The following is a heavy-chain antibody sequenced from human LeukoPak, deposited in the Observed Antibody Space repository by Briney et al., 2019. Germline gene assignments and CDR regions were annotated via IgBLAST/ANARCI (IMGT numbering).Heavy chain of an antibody. J-gene: IGHJ5*02. CDR3: AKETVSSGSNWFDP. V-gene: IGHV3-30*18. Sequence: PGGSLRLSCAAPGFTCSSYGMHWVRQAPGKGLEWVAVISYDGSNKYYTDSVKSRFTISGDNSKNTLYLQMNSLRAEDTAVYYCAKETVSSGSNWFDPWGQGTLVTVSS. CDR1: GFTCSSYG. CDR2: ISYDGSNK. D-gene: IGHD6-19*01.